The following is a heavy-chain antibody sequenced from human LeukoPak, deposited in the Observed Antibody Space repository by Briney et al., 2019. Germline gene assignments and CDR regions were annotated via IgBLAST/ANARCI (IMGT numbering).Heavy chain of an antibody. CDR3: AKDVFRWAFDI. J-gene: IGHJ3*02. CDR1: GGSISSSN. CDR2: IGGGGSDT. Sequence: ETLSLTCAVSGGSISSSNWWSWVRQAPGKGLEWVSAIGGGGSDTKYTDPVKGRFTILRDISKNTLYLQMNSLRAEDTAVYFCAKDVFRWAFDIWGQGTMVTVSS. V-gene: IGHV3-23*01. D-gene: IGHD5-24*01.